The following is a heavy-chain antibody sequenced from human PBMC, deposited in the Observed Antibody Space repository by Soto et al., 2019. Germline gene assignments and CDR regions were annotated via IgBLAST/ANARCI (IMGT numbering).Heavy chain of an antibody. D-gene: IGHD2-15*01. CDR2: IPSCGST. Sequence: PGESLKISCPASGFPSSNNYMSLVQPAPGPGVERGAVIPSCGSTDYADSGKGRFTISRDNTKNTLYLQMNSLRAEDTAVYYCVRAGYCSGGSCYLMGGMDVGGQGTTVTVSS. V-gene: IGHV3-53*01. CDR1: GFPSSNNY. J-gene: IGHJ6*02. CDR3: VRAGYCSGGSCYLMGGMDV.